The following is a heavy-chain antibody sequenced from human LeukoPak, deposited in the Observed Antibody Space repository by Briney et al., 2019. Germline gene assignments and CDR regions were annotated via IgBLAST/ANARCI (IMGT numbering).Heavy chain of an antibody. V-gene: IGHV1-2*02. CDR1: GYTFTGYY. J-gene: IGHJ4*02. Sequence: ASVKVSCKASGYTFTGYYLHWVRQAPGQGLEWMGWINPNSGVTNYAQKFQGRVTMTRDTSISTAYMELSRLRSDDTAVYYCARDPGDYGGNRFDYWGQGTLVTIS. CDR2: INPNSGVT. CDR3: ARDPGDYGGNRFDY. D-gene: IGHD4-23*01.